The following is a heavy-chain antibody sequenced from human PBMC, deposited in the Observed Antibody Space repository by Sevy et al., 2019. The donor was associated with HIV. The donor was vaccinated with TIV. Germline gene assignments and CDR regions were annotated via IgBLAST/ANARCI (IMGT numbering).Heavy chain of an antibody. CDR3: ARSLKDWTPSAGH. D-gene: IGHD1-1*01. CDR1: GFTFSDYY. J-gene: IGHJ4*02. V-gene: IGHV3-11*06. CDR2: ISSTTGYT. Sequence: GGPLRLSCTASGFTFSDYYMSWIRQAPGKGLECVSFISSTTGYTNYADSVKGRFTISRDNAKNSLYLQMNNLRAEDTAVYYCARSLKDWTPSAGHWGQGTLVTVSS.